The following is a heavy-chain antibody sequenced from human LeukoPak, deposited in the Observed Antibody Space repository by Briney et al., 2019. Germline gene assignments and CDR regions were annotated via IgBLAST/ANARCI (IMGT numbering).Heavy chain of an antibody. D-gene: IGHD4-11*01. V-gene: IGHV3-23*01. J-gene: IGHJ4*02. Sequence: SVKGRFTISRDNSKNTLYLQMNSLRAEDTAVYYCARAMTTITTELDYWGQGILVTVSS. CDR3: ARAMTTITTELDY.